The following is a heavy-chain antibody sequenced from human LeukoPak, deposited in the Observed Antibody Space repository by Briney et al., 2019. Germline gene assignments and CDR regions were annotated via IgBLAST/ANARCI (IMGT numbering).Heavy chain of an antibody. CDR2: IYYSGST. J-gene: IGHJ6*03. CDR1: GGSISSSSYY. V-gene: IGHV4-39*07. Sequence: SETLSLTCTVSGGSISSSSYYWGWIRQPPGKGLEWIGSIYYSGSTYYNPSLKSRVTISVDTSKNQFSLKLSSVTAADTAVYYCARESPSPYCSSTSCQYYYYYYMDIWGKGTTVTISS. CDR3: ARESPSPYCSSTSCQYYYYYYMDI. D-gene: IGHD2-2*01.